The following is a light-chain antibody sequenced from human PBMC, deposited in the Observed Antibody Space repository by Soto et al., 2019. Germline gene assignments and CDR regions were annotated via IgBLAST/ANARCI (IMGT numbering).Light chain of an antibody. Sequence: QTVVTQEPSLSVSPGGTVTLTCGFSSGSVSTNHHPSWYQQTPGQAPRTLMYNTNSRSSGVPDRFSGSILGNKAALTITGTQADDECDYYCVLYMGGDIWMFGGGTKLTVL. CDR2: NTN. CDR1: SGSVSTNHH. J-gene: IGLJ3*02. V-gene: IGLV8-61*01. CDR3: VLYMGGDIWM.